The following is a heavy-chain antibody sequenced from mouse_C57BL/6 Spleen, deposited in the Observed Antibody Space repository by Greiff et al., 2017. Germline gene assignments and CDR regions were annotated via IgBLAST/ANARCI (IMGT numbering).Heavy chain of an antibody. D-gene: IGHD2-4*01. V-gene: IGHV1-61*01. Sequence: QVQLQQPGAELVRPGSSVKLSCKASGYTFTSYWMDWVKQRPGQGLEWIGNIYPSDSETHYNQKFKDKATLTVDKSSSTAYMQLSSLTSEDSAVYYCARKGDYALFDYWGQGTTLTVSS. CDR2: IYPSDSET. J-gene: IGHJ2*01. CDR1: GYTFTSYW. CDR3: ARKGDYALFDY.